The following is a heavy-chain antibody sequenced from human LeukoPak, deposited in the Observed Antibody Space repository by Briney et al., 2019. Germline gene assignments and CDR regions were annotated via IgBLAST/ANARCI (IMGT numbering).Heavy chain of an antibody. CDR2: ISGSGGST. CDR3: ARGDLEWLLYGYYFDY. V-gene: IGHV3-23*01. D-gene: IGHD3-3*01. CDR1: GFTFSSDA. J-gene: IGHJ4*02. Sequence: GGSLRLSCAASGFTFSSDAMSWVRQAPGKGLEWVSAISGSGGSTYYADSVKGRFTISRDNSKNTLYLQMNSLRAEDTAVYYCARGDLEWLLYGYYFDYWGQGTLVTVSS.